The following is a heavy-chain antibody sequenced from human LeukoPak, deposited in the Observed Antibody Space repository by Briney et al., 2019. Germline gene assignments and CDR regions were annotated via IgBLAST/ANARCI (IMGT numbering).Heavy chain of an antibody. Sequence: GGSLRLSCAASGFTVSSNYMSWVRQAPGKGLEWVSVIYSGGSTYYADSVKGRFTISRDNSKNTLYLQMNSLRAEDTAVYSCTVPQSGGNWFDPWGPGTLVTVSS. CDR3: TVPQSGGNWFDP. J-gene: IGHJ5*02. D-gene: IGHD3-16*01. CDR1: GFTVSSNY. V-gene: IGHV3-66*01. CDR2: IYSGGST.